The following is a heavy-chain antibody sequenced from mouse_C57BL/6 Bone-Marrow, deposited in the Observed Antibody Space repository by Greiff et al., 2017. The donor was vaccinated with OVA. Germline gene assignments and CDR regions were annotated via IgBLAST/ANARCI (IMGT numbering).Heavy chain of an antibody. J-gene: IGHJ4*01. CDR3: AKVYYGSSYGYYAMDY. D-gene: IGHD1-1*01. CDR1: GYTFTSHW. CDR2: IYPGSGST. V-gene: IGHV1-55*01. Sequence: QVQLQQPGAELVKPGASVKMSCKASGYTFTSHWITWVKQRPGQGLEWIGDIYPGSGSTNYNEKFKSKATLTVDTSSSTAYMQLSSLTSEDSAVYYCAKVYYGSSYGYYAMDYWGQGTSVTVSS.